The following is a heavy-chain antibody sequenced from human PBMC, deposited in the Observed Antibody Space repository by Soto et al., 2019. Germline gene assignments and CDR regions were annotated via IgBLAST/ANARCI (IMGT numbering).Heavy chain of an antibody. Sequence: EVQLLESGGGLVPPGGFLRLSCEASGNTFSNYAMTWVRQAPGKGLEWVSAISGSGGSTYYAGSVKGRFTISRDNAKNSLSLQMNSLRAGDTAVYFCARGQEVGPHFFDSWGQGTQVTVSS. CDR2: ISGSGGST. J-gene: IGHJ4*02. CDR3: ARGQEVGPHFFDS. D-gene: IGHD3-3*02. V-gene: IGHV3-23*01. CDR1: GNTFSNYA.